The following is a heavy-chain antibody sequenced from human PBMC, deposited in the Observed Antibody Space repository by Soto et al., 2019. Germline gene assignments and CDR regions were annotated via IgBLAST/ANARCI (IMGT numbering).Heavy chain of an antibody. D-gene: IGHD1-26*01. V-gene: IGHV3-15*07. CDR3: TTDQPWEILRPT. CDR2: IKSRSDGGTT. J-gene: IGHJ4*02. Sequence: GGSLRLSCAASGLIFRNAWMNWVRQAPGKGLEWVGRIKSRSDGGTTDIAAPVKGRFTLSRDDSKNTLYLQMSSLKIEDTAVYYCTTDQPWEILRPTWGQGTLVTVSS. CDR1: GLIFRNAW.